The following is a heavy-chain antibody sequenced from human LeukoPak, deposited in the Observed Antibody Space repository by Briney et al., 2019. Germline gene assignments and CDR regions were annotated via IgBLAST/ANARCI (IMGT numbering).Heavy chain of an antibody. J-gene: IGHJ4*02. D-gene: IGHD1-14*01. CDR3: AKDLIAGSPDYFDH. CDR2: TDGNNK. V-gene: IGHV3-30*14. CDR1: GFAFTTYA. Sequence: GGSLRLSCVASGFAFTTYAVHWVRQAPGKGLEWVAVTDGNNKFYADSVMGRFTISSDKSTNTLYLQMNSLRPEDTAVYYCAKDLIAGSPDYFDHWGQGTLVTVS.